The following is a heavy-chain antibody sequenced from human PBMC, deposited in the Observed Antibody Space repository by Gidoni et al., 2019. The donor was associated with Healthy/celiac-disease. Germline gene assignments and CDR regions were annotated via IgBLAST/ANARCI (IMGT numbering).Heavy chain of an antibody. J-gene: IGHJ5*02. CDR1: GFTFSSSA. CDR3: ARAMESGRYFDWLWFDP. D-gene: IGHD3-9*01. Sequence: QVQLVESGGGVVQPGRSLRLSCAASGFTFSSSAMHWVRQAPGKGLEWGAVISYDGSNKYYADSGKGRFTISRDNSKNTLYLQMNSLRAEDTAVYYCARAMESGRYFDWLWFDPWGQGTLVTVSS. V-gene: IGHV3-30-3*01. CDR2: ISYDGSNK.